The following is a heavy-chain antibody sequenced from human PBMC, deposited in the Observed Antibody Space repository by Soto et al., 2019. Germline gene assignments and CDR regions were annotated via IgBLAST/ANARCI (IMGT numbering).Heavy chain of an antibody. V-gene: IGHV3-21*01. D-gene: IGHD5-18*01. Sequence: GGSLRLSCAASGFTFSSYSMNWVRQAPGKGLEWVSSISSSSSYIYYADSVKGRFTISRDNAKNSLYLQMNSLRAEDTAVYYCARVRDTAMGTIDYWGQGTLVTVSS. CDR2: ISSSSSYI. CDR3: ARVRDTAMGTIDY. CDR1: GFTFSSYS. J-gene: IGHJ4*02.